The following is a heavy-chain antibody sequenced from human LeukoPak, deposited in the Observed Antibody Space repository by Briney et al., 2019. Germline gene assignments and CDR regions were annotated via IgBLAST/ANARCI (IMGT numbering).Heavy chain of an antibody. Sequence: PGGSLRLSCAASGFTFSSYSMNWVRQAPGKGLEWVSSISSSSSYIYYADSVKGRFTISRDNAKNSLYLQMNRLRAEDTDVYYCARGRTCDYVWGSYRWYSFDYWGQGTLVTVSS. CDR1: GFTFSSYS. V-gene: IGHV3-21*01. J-gene: IGHJ4*02. CDR2: ISSSSSYI. CDR3: ARGRTCDYVWGSYRWYSFDY. D-gene: IGHD3-16*02.